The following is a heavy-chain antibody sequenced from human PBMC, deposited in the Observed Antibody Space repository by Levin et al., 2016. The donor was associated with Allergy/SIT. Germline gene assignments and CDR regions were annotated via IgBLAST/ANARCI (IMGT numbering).Heavy chain of an antibody. Sequence: RQAPGKGLEWIGSMFYGASPYYNPSLRSRVTISVDTSKNQFSLNLNSVTAADTALYFCAGRPSFYDGSGYVWGQGTLVTVSS. D-gene: IGHD3-22*01. J-gene: IGHJ4*02. CDR3: AGRPSFYDGSGYV. CDR2: MFYGASP. V-gene: IGHV4-39*01.